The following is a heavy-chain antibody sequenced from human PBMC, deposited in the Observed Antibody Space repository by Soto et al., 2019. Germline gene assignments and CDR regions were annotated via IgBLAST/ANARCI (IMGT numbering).Heavy chain of an antibody. CDR3: AKDTVTTNYYYYYGMDV. V-gene: IGHV3-64*04. Sequence: GGSLRLSCSASGFTFSSYAMHWVRQAPGKGLEYVSAISSNGGSTYYADSVKGRFTISRDNSKNTLYLQMNSLRAEDTAVYYCAKDTVTTNYYYYYGMDVWGQGTTVTVSS. J-gene: IGHJ6*02. CDR2: ISSNGGST. CDR1: GFTFSSYA. D-gene: IGHD4-17*01.